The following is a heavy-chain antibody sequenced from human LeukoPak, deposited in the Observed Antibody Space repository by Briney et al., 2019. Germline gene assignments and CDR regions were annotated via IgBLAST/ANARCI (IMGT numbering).Heavy chain of an antibody. CDR3: ARGGVGATPYYFDY. V-gene: IGHV1-69*10. Sequence: ASVKVSCKASGGTFSDYALNWVRQAPGQGLEWMGVFIPVLGTANSTQNFQDRVTITADISTNTVYMELSSLRSEDTAVYYCARGGVGATPYYFDYWGQGTLVTVSS. CDR1: GGTFSDYA. D-gene: IGHD1-26*01. J-gene: IGHJ4*02. CDR2: FIPVLGTA.